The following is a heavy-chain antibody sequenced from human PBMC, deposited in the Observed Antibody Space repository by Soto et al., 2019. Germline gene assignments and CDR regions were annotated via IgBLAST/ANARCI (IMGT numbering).Heavy chain of an antibody. CDR1: GFTFSNYA. V-gene: IGHV3-23*01. J-gene: IGHJ2*01. CDR3: ATRLLALWYFDL. CDR2: ISGTGGST. D-gene: IGHD2-8*02. Sequence: EVQLLESGGGLVQPGGSLRLSCAVSGFTFSNYAMTWARQAPGKGLEWVSAISGTGGSTYYADSVKGRFTISRDNSKNTLYLQMNSLRAEDTAVYYCATRLLALWYFDLWGRGTLVTVSS.